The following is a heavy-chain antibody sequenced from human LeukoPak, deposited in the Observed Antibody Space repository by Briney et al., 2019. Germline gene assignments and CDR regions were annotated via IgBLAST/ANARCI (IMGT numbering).Heavy chain of an antibody. Sequence: PGGSLRLSCAASGFTFSNAWMSWVRQAPGKGLEWVGRIKSKTDGGTTDYAAPVKGRFTMSRDDSKNTLYLQMNSLKTEDTAVYYCTTGISGWPPQDYWGQGTLATVSS. V-gene: IGHV3-15*07. CDR1: GFTFSNAW. D-gene: IGHD6-19*01. J-gene: IGHJ4*02. CDR3: TTGISGWPPQDY. CDR2: IKSKTDGGTT.